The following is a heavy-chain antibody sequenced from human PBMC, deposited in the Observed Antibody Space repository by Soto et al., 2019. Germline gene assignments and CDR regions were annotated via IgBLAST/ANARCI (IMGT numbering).Heavy chain of an antibody. CDR2: IWYDGSNK. D-gene: IGHD3-22*01. CDR1: GFTFSSYA. Sequence: GGSLRLSCAASGFTFSSYAMGWVRQAPGKGLEWVAVIWYDGSNKYYADSVKGRFTISRDNSKNTLYLQMNSLRAEDTAVYYCARDLYDSSGFSDWGQGTLVTVSS. CDR3: ARDLYDSSGFSD. V-gene: IGHV3-33*08. J-gene: IGHJ4*02.